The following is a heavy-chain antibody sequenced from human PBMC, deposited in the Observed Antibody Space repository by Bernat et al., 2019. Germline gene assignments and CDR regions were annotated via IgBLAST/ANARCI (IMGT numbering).Heavy chain of an antibody. D-gene: IGHD2-2*01. J-gene: IGHJ6*02. CDR1: GFTFSSYD. V-gene: IGHV3-13*04. CDR3: ARGYCSSTSCQNTGDYYYGMDV. CDR2: IGTAGDT. Sequence: EVQLVESGGGLVQPGGSLRLSCAASGFTFSSYDMHWVRQATGKGLEWVSAIGTAGDTYYPGSVKGRFTISRENAKNSLYLQMNSLRAGDTAVYYCARGYCSSTSCQNTGDYYYGMDVWGQGTTVTVSS.